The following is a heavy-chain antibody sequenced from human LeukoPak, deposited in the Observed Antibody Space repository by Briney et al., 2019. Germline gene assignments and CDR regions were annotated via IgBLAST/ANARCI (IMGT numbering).Heavy chain of an antibody. J-gene: IGHJ4*02. Sequence: SSETLSLTCTVSGGSISSYYWSWIRQPAGKGLEWIGRIYTSGSTNYNPSLKSRVTMSVDTSKNQFSLKLSSVTAADTAVYYCARETDVNSITGYDYWGQGTLVTVSS. D-gene: IGHD1-20*01. CDR2: IYTSGST. V-gene: IGHV4-4*07. CDR1: GGSISSYY. CDR3: ARETDVNSITGYDY.